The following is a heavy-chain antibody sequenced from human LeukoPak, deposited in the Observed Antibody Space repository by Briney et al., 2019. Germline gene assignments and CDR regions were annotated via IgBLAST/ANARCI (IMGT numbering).Heavy chain of an antibody. CDR1: GGSFSGYY. V-gene: IGHV4-34*01. CDR3: ARGFSTIAAAGRAYFDY. CDR2: INHSGST. Sequence: KPSETLSLTCAVYGGSFSGYYWSWIRQPPGKGLEWIGEINHSGSTNYNPPLKSRVTISVDTSKNQFSLKLSSVTAADTAVYYCARGFSTIAAAGRAYFDYWGQGTLVTVSS. J-gene: IGHJ4*02. D-gene: IGHD6-13*01.